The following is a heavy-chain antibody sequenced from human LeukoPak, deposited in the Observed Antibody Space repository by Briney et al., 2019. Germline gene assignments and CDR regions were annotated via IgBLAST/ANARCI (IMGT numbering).Heavy chain of an antibody. CDR3: ARDGWFYYDSSDYSGFDY. CDR2: INPTGGSI. Sequence: ASVKVSCKASGYTFTRYDMHWVRPAPGQGLEGMGIINPTGGSINYAQKFQGRATMTRDTSTSTVYMELSSLRSEDTAVYYCARDGWFYYDSSDYSGFDYWGQGTLVTVSS. V-gene: IGHV1-46*01. D-gene: IGHD3-22*01. J-gene: IGHJ4*02. CDR1: GYTFTRYD.